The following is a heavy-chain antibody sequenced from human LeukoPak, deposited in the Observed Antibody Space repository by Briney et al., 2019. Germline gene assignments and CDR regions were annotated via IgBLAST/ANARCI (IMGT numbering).Heavy chain of an antibody. CDR3: ARVDAEGSGVKYFDY. J-gene: IGHJ4*02. V-gene: IGHV1-46*01. Sequence: ASVKVSCKASGYTFTNYYMHWVRQAPRQGLEWMGIINPSGGSTSYAQKFQGRVTMTRDTSTSTVYMELSSLRSEDTAVYFCARVDAEGSGVKYFDYWGQGTLVTVSS. CDR2: INPSGGST. D-gene: IGHD3-10*01. CDR1: GYTFTNYY.